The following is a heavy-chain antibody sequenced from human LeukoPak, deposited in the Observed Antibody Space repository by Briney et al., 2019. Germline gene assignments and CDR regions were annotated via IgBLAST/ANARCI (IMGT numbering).Heavy chain of an antibody. CDR3: AKGFEYRAYYFDY. V-gene: IGHV3-23*01. Sequence: GGSLRLSCAASGFTFSSYAMTWVRQAPGKGLEWVSVISGSGGSTDYADSVKGRFTISRDNSKNTLYLQMNSLRAEDTAVYYCAKGFEYRAYYFDYWGQGTLVTVSS. D-gene: IGHD6-6*01. CDR2: ISGSGGST. J-gene: IGHJ4*02. CDR1: GFTFSSYA.